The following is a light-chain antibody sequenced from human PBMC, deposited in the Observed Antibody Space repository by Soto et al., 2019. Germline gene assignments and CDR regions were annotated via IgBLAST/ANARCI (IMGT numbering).Light chain of an antibody. Sequence: EIVFTESPGTLSFSPVERSTLSFSASQSVSSSYLAWYQQKPGQAPRLLIYGASSRATGIPDRFSGSGSGTDFTLTISRLEPEDFAVYYCQQYNNWPPWTFGQGTKVDIK. V-gene: IGKV3-20*01. J-gene: IGKJ1*01. CDR2: GAS. CDR1: QSVSSSY. CDR3: QQYNNWPPWT.